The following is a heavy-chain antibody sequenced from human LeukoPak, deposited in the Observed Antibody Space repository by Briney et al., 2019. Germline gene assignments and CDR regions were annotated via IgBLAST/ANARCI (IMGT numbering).Heavy chain of an antibody. J-gene: IGHJ4*02. D-gene: IGHD3-22*01. V-gene: IGHV1-46*03. CDR3: ARDSSGRITMIVGTV. CDR2: INSSGGST. CDR1: GYTFTSYY. Sequence: ASVKVSCKASGYTFTSYYMHWVRQAPGQGLEWRGIINSSGGSTSYAQKFQGRVTMTRDTSTSTVYMELSSLRSEDTAVYYCARDSSGRITMIVGTVWGQGTLVTVSS.